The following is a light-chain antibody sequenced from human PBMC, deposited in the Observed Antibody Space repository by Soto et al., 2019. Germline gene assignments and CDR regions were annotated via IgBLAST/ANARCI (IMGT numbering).Light chain of an antibody. J-gene: IGKJ1*01. CDR1: QIISNW. CDR2: DAS. V-gene: IGKV1-5*01. CDR3: QQYNSYWS. Sequence: DIQMTQSPSTLSASVGDRVTITCRASQIISNWLAWYQQKPGQAPKLLIYDASTLDGGVPSRFSGSRSGAEFTLTFSSLQPDDFATYYCQQYNSYWSFGQGTKVDNK.